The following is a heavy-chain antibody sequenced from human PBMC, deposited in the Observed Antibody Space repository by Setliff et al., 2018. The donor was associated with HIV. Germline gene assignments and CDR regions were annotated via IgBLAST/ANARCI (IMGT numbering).Heavy chain of an antibody. Sequence: GGSLRLSCSASAFTFSDYEMNWVRQSPGKGLEWVSHISPSGTTIYYADSVKGRFSVSRDNAKNSLFLQMDSLRVEDTAIYYCVRDKTLAVAGLDVFDIWGQGTMGTVSS. CDR1: AFTFSDYE. CDR3: VRDKTLAVAGLDVFDI. D-gene: IGHD6-19*01. V-gene: IGHV3-48*03. CDR2: ISPSGTTI. J-gene: IGHJ3*02.